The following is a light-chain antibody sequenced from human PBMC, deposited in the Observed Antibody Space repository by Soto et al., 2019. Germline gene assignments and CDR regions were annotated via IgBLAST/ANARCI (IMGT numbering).Light chain of an antibody. Sequence: DLQMTQSPSSLSASVRDRVTITCLASQSIGSNLNWYQQSPGKAPKLLVFAASSKPRGVPLRFDARGSGTDFSLTIYNLQPEDLGTYYCQRYDYYPLTFGGGTKVDIK. V-gene: IGKV1-39*01. CDR3: QRYDYYPLT. J-gene: IGKJ4*01. CDR2: AAS. CDR1: QSIGSN.